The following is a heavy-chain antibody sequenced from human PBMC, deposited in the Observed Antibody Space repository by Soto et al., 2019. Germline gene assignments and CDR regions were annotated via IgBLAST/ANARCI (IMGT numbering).Heavy chain of an antibody. D-gene: IGHD3-10*01. J-gene: IGHJ4*02. Sequence: PGGSLRLSCAVSGFTLSNFAMSWVRQAPGKGLEWVSDVSGSGGVTNYADSVRGRFTISRDNSKNTLYLQMNSLRTEDTAVYYCAKDLMGREPPNSWFVGDSWGQGTLVTVSS. CDR2: VSGSGGVT. CDR3: AKDLMGREPPNSWFVGDS. CDR1: GFTLSNFA. V-gene: IGHV3-23*01.